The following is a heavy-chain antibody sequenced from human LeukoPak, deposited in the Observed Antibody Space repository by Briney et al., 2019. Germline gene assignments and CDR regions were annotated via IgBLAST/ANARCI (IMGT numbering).Heavy chain of an antibody. D-gene: IGHD6-19*01. CDR3: AKVKYSSGWYRSYYYYGMDV. J-gene: IGHJ6*02. CDR1: GFTFSSYA. V-gene: IGHV3-23*01. Sequence: GGSLRLSCAASGFTFSSYAMSWVRQAPGKGLEWVSAISGSGGSTYYADSVKGRFTISRDNSKNTLYLQMNSLRAEDTAVYYCAKVKYSSGWYRSYYYYGMDVWGQGTTATISS. CDR2: ISGSGGST.